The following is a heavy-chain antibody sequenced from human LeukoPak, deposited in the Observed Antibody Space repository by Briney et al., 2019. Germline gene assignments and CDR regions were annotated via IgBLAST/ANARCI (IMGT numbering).Heavy chain of an antibody. D-gene: IGHD2-15*01. CDR3: ASPFRVAWGG. CDR2: IKQDGSEK. J-gene: IGHJ4*02. Sequence: AGGSLRLSCEASGFTFSTYWMKWVRQAPGKGLEWVANIKQDGSEKYYADSVKGRFTISRDNAKNSLYLQMNSLRAEDTAVYYCASPFRVAWGGWGQGTLVTVSS. V-gene: IGHV3-7*03. CDR1: GFTFSTYW.